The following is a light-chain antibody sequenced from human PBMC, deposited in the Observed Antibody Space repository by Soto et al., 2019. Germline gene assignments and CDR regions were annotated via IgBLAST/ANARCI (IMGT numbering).Light chain of an antibody. CDR2: DAS. J-gene: IGKJ4*01. CDR1: QSISSY. Sequence: EIVMTQSPATLSASPGERATLSCRASQSISSYLAWYQQKPGQAPRLLIYDASNRATGIPARFSGSGSGTDFTLIISSLEPEDFAVYYCQQRSNWPPLTFGGGTKVDIK. V-gene: IGKV3-11*01. CDR3: QQRSNWPPLT.